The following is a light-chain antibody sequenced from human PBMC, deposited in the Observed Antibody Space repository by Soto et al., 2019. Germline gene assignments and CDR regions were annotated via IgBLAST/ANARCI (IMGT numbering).Light chain of an antibody. CDR2: SNN. CDR3: AAWDDSLKGV. V-gene: IGLV1-44*01. Sequence: AVVTQPPSASGTPGQRVTISCSGSSSNIGSNTVNWYQQLPGTAPKLLIYSNNQRPSGVPDRFSGSKSGTSASLAISGLQSEDEADYYCAAWDDSLKGVFGGGTKLTVL. J-gene: IGLJ2*01. CDR1: SSNIGSNT.